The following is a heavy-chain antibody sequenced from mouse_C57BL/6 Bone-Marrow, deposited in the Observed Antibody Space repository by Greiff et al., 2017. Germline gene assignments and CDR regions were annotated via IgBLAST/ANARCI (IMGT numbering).Heavy chain of an antibody. CDR1: GYSFTDYN. CDR2: INPNYGTT. J-gene: IGHJ2*01. Sequence: VQLQQSGPELVKPGASVKISCKASGYSFTDYNMNWVKQSNGKSLEWIGVINPNYGTTSYKQKFKGKATLTVEQSSSTAYMQLNSLTSEDSAVYYCAFYYYGSSPYFDYGGQGTTLTVSS. CDR3: AFYYYGSSPYFDY. V-gene: IGHV1-39*01. D-gene: IGHD1-1*01.